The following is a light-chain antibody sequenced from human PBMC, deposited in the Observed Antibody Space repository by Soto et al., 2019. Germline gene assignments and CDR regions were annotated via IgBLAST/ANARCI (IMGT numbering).Light chain of an antibody. V-gene: IGKV1-27*01. CDR3: QKYSSVPV. CDR2: AAS. Sequence: DIQMTQSPTSLSASVGDRVTITCRASQGIRNFVAWYQQKPGKPPKLLIYAASTLQSGVPSRFSGSGSGTDFTLPINSLLPEDVATYSCQKYSSVPVFGPGTKVEI. J-gene: IGKJ3*01. CDR1: QGIRNF.